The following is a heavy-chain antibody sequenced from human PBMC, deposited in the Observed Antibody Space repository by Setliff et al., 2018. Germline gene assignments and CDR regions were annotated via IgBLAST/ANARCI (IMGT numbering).Heavy chain of an antibody. CDR1: GSTFSRYW. J-gene: IGHJ6*02. CDR2: ISSDGSGT. CDR3: ARDRTYDSRGYYPGQYGMDV. D-gene: IGHD3-22*01. V-gene: IGHV3-74*03. Sequence: LRLSCAAAGSTFSRYWMHWIRQAPGKGLVWVSRISSDGSGTTYADSVKGRFTISRDNAKNTLYLQMNGLRSEDTAVYFCARDRTYDSRGYYPGQYGMDVWGQGTSVTVSS.